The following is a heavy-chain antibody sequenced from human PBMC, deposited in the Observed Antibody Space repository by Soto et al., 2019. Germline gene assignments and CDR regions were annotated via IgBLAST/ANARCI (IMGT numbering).Heavy chain of an antibody. Sequence: GASVKVSCKTSGYTFTNYYMHWVRQAPGQGLEWMGIINPSGGSTSYAQKFQGRVTMTRDTSTSTVYMELSSLRSEDTAVYYCARENTQITLIRGVISNWGQGTLVTVSS. D-gene: IGHD3-10*01. J-gene: IGHJ4*02. CDR3: ARENTQITLIRGVISN. CDR2: INPSGGST. CDR1: GYTFTNYY. V-gene: IGHV1-46*01.